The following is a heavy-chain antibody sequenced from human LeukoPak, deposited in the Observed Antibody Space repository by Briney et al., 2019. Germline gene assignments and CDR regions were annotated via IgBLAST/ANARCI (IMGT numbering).Heavy chain of an antibody. CDR1: GYTFTSYY. CDR3: ARGGSPTYYGSGSYYTNWFDP. J-gene: IGHJ5*02. D-gene: IGHD3-10*01. CDR2: INPSGGST. Sequence: GASVKVSCKASGYTFTSYYMHWVRQAPGQGLEWMGIINPSGGSTSYAQKFQGRVTMTRDMSTSTVYMELSSLRSEDTAVYYCARGGSPTYYGSGSYYTNWFDPWGQGTLVTVSP. V-gene: IGHV1-46*01.